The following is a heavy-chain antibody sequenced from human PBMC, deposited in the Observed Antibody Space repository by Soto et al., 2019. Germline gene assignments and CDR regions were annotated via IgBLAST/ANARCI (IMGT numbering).Heavy chain of an antibody. CDR3: AREGDSGYDPDV. CDR1: GGSISSGGYY. Sequence: SETLSLTCTVSGGSISSGGYYWSWIRQHPGKGLEWIGYIYYSGSTYYNPSLKSRVTISVDTSKNQFSLKLSSVTAADTAVYYCAREGDSGYDPDVWGKGTTVTVSS. V-gene: IGHV4-31*03. D-gene: IGHD5-12*01. J-gene: IGHJ6*04. CDR2: IYYSGST.